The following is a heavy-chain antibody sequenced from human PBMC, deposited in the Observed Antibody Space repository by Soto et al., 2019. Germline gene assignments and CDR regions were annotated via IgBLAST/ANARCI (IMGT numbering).Heavy chain of an antibody. CDR2: IYNSGST. V-gene: IGHV4-59*08. CDR3: ASMWYHYGSGRYPLDY. CDR1: GGSISSYY. J-gene: IGHJ4*02. Sequence: QVQLQESGPGLVKPSETLSLTCTVSGGSISSYYWTWIRQPPGKGLEWIGFIYNSGSTHYNPSLRSRVTISVDTSKNQFSLKLRSVTAADTAVYYCASMWYHYGSGRYPLDYWGQGTLVTVSS. D-gene: IGHD3-10*01.